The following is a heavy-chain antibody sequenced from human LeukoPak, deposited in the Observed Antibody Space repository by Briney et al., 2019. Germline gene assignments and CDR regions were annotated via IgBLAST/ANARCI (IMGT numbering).Heavy chain of an antibody. CDR2: INRDGSDT. CDR3: ARRYYYDTSGYYGFFN. J-gene: IGHJ4*02. V-gene: IGHV3-74*01. D-gene: IGHD3-22*01. Sequence: GGSLRLSCAASGFTFSSYWMHWVRQAPEKGLVWVSRINRDGSDTNYADSVKGRFTISRDNAKNTLYLQMNSLRAEDTAVYYCARRYYYDTSGYYGFFNWGQGTLVTVSS. CDR1: GFTFSSYW.